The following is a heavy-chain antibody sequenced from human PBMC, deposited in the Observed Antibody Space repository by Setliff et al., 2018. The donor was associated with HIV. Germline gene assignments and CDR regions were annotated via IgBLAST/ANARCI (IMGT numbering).Heavy chain of an antibody. CDR1: GFTFSTYN. J-gene: IGHJ4*02. V-gene: IGHV3-21*01. CDR2: ISSGSTYI. D-gene: IGHD6-13*01. CDR3: ARSRAAGFDY. Sequence: GSLRLSCAASGFTFSTYNMNWVRQAPGKGLEWVSSISSGSTYIYYADSVKGRFSISRDNAKNSLYLQMNSLRAEDTAVYYCARSRAAGFDYWGQGTLVTVSS.